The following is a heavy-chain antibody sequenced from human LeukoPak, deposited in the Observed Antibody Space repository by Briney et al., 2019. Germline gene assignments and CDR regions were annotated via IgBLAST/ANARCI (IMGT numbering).Heavy chain of an antibody. CDR3: AREGYGSRSRNNWLDP. CDR1: GASVTTSY. Sequence: SETLSLTCTVSGASVTTSYWSWLRQPPGKAPEWIGYIYYSGSPIYSPSLNSRVTISLDTSKNQFSLKLSSVTAADTAVYYCAREGYGSRSRNNWLDPWGQGTLVTVSS. D-gene: IGHD3-10*01. CDR2: IYYSGSP. V-gene: IGHV4-59*02. J-gene: IGHJ5*02.